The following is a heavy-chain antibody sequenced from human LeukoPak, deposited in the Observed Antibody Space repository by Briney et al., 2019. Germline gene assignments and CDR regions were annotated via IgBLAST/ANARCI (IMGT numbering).Heavy chain of an antibody. CDR1: GFSFRTYS. J-gene: IGHJ4*02. CDR3: TRGPPDGSGNYYPGDF. CDR2: ISDSGTYI. V-gene: IGHV3-21*01. Sequence: GGSLRLSCAASGFSFRTYSMNWVRQAPGKGLEWVSSISDSGTYIYYADSVKGRFTISRDNAKNSLYLQMNRLRVEDTAVYYCTRGPPDGSGNYYPGDFWGQGTLVTVSS. D-gene: IGHD3-10*01.